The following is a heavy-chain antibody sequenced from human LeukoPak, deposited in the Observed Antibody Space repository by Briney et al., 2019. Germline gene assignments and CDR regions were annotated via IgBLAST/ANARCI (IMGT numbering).Heavy chain of an antibody. Sequence: SETLSLTCTVSGGSISSYYWSWIRQPPGKGLEWIGYIYYSGSTNYNPSLESRVTISVDTSKNQFSLKLSSVTAADTAVYYCARETIAVAGAYYYYYYGMDVWGQGTTVTVSS. CDR2: IYYSGST. V-gene: IGHV4-59*01. CDR1: GGSISSYY. J-gene: IGHJ6*02. D-gene: IGHD6-19*01. CDR3: ARETIAVAGAYYYYYYGMDV.